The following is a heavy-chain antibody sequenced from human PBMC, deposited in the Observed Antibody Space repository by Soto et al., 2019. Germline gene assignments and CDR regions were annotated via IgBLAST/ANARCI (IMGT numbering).Heavy chain of an antibody. V-gene: IGHV3-53*01. CDR1: GLTISGQKY. Sequence: DVQLVESGGGLIQPGESLRLSCAAFGLTISGQKYVAWVRQAPGKGLEWVSGLYDVDGSFYADSVRGRFTISSDSSKTTVYLQMNDLRPDDTAVYYCATWNEREHAYDVWGQGTTVTVSS. J-gene: IGHJ3*01. CDR3: ATWNEREHAYDV. D-gene: IGHD1-1*01. CDR2: LYDVDGS.